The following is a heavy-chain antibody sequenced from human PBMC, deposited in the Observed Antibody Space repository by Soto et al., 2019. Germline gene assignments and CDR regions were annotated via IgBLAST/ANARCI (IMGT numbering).Heavy chain of an antibody. CDR2: IWYDGTKT. CDR3: ARDSGHWAIDS. V-gene: IGHV3-33*01. J-gene: IGHJ4*02. CDR1: GFTFSNYG. Sequence: GGSLRLSCAASGFTFSNYGMHWVRQAPGKGLEWVAVIWYDGTKTYYGDSVKGRFTLSRENSKNTLYLQMNTLRVEDTAVYYCARDSGHWAIDSWGQGTQVTVSA. D-gene: IGHD7-27*01.